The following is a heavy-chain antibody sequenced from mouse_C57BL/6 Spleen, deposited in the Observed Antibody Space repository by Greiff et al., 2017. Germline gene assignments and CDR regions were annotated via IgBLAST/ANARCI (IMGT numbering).Heavy chain of an antibody. CDR1: GYTFTSYW. CDR3: ARALYYYGSSYDAMDY. J-gene: IGHJ4*01. D-gene: IGHD1-1*01. Sequence: QVQLQQPGAELVRPGSSVKLSCKASGYTFTSYWMHWVKQRPIQGLEWIGNIDPSDSETHYNQKFKDKATLTVDKSSSTAYMQLSSLTSEDSAVYYCARALYYYGSSYDAMDYWGQGASGTVSS. CDR2: IDPSDSET. V-gene: IGHV1-52*01.